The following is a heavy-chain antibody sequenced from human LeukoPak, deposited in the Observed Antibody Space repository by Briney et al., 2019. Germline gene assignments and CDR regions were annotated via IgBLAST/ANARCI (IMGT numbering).Heavy chain of an antibody. Sequence: GESLKIPCKGSGYSFTSYWIGWVRQMPGKGLEWMGIIYPGDSDTRYSPSFQGQVTISADKSISTAYLQWGSLKASGTAMYYCARQSDIAAAGTYWGQGTLVTVSS. CDR3: ARQSDIAAAGTY. V-gene: IGHV5-51*01. CDR2: IYPGDSDT. D-gene: IGHD6-13*01. CDR1: GYSFTSYW. J-gene: IGHJ4*02.